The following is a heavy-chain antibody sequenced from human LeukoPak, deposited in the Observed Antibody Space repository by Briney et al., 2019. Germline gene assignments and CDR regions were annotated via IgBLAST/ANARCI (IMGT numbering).Heavy chain of an antibody. J-gene: IGHJ6*03. CDR2: IRYDGSNK. CDR1: GFTFSSFW. V-gene: IGHV3-30*02. Sequence: PGGSLRLSCAASGFTFSSFWMHWVRQAPGKGLEWVAFIRYDGSNKYYADSVKGRFTISRDNSKNTLYLQMNSLRAEDTAVYYCAKGLGHYYYYMDVWGKGTTVTVSS. CDR3: AKGLGHYYYYMDV.